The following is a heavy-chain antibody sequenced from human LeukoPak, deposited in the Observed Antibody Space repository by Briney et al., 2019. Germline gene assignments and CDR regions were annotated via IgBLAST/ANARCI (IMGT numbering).Heavy chain of an antibody. J-gene: IGHJ5*02. CDR2: IYYSGST. V-gene: IGHV4-39*01. D-gene: IGHD2-15*01. Sequence: SETLFLTCTVSGGAISSSSYYWGWLRQPPGKGLEWLGSIYYSGSTYYNPSLKSRVTISVDTSKNQFSLKLSSVTAADTAVYYCARRGTYCSGGSCYFWFDPWGQGTLVTVS. CDR3: ARRGTYCSGGSCYFWFDP. CDR1: GGAISSSSYY.